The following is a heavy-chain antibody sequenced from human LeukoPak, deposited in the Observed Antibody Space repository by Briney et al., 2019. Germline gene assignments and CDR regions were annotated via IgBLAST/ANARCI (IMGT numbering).Heavy chain of an antibody. CDR3: ARDWVEQWLPWD. CDR2: IYYSGST. J-gene: IGHJ4*02. Sequence: SETLSLTCTVSGGSISSGGYYWSWIRQHPGKGLEWIGYIYYSGSTYYNPSLKSRVTISVDTSKNQFSLKLSSVTAADTAVYYCARDWVEQWLPWDRGQGTLVTVSS. CDR1: GGSISSGGYY. D-gene: IGHD6-19*01. V-gene: IGHV4-31*03.